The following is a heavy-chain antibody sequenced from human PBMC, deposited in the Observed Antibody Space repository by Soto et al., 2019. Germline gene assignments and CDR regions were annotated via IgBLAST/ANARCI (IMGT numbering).Heavy chain of an antibody. CDR2: ISGSGGST. V-gene: IGHV3-23*01. J-gene: IGHJ3*02. CDR3: AKDRSWFPLVAADYDAFDI. D-gene: IGHD6-13*01. Sequence: GGSLRLSCAASGFTFSSYAMSWVRQAPGKGLEWVSAISGSGGSTYYADSVKGRFTISRDNSKNTLYLQMNSLRAEDTAVYYCAKDRSWFPLVAADYDAFDIWGQGTMVTVSS. CDR1: GFTFSSYA.